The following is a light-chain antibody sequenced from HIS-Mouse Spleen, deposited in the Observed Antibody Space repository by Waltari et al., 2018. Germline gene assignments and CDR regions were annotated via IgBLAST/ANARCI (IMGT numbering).Light chain of an antibody. Sequence: QSALTQPASVSGSPGQSITISCTGTSSDVGSYNLVSWYRQHPGKAPKPMIYEGSKRPSGVSNRFSGSKSGNTASLTISGLQAEDEADYYCCSYAGSSTFEVFGGGTKLTVL. CDR3: CSYAGSSTFEV. CDR1: SSDVGSYNL. V-gene: IGLV2-23*03. CDR2: EGS. J-gene: IGLJ2*01.